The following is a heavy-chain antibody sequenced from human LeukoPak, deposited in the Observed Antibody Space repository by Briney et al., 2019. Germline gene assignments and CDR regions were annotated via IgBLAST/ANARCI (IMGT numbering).Heavy chain of an antibody. CDR1: GFTFGDYA. CDR3: TRDPRHMVRGDVRWFDP. CDR2: IRSKAYGGTT. D-gene: IGHD3-10*01. J-gene: IGHJ5*02. Sequence: GGSLRLSCTASGFTFGDYAMTWVRQAPGKGLEWVGFIRSKAYGGTTEYAASVKGRFTISRDDSKSIAYLQMNSLKTEDTAVYYCTRDPRHMVRGDVRWFDPWGQGTLATVSS. V-gene: IGHV3-49*04.